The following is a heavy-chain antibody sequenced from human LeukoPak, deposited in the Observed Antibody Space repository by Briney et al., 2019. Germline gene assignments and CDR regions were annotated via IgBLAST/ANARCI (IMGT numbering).Heavy chain of an antibody. J-gene: IGHJ5*02. D-gene: IGHD3-3*01. CDR3: IKEHDLWHEEGNWFDT. CDR1: GFTFNTYS. V-gene: IGHV3-23*01. CDR2: INDDTP. Sequence: GGSLRLSCAASGFTFNTYSMSWVRQSPGKGLEWVSAINDDTPYYADSVKGRFTVSRDKSKDTLYLQLNSLRAEDTAIYYCIKEHDLWHEEGNWFDTWGQGVLVTVSS.